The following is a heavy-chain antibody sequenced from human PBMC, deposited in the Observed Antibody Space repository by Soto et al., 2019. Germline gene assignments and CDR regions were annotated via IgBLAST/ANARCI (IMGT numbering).Heavy chain of an antibody. V-gene: IGHV1-69*02. Sequence: QVQLVQSGAEVKKPGSSVKVSCKASGGTFSSYTISWVQQAPGQGLEWMGRIIPILGIANYAQKFQGRVTITADKSTSTAYMELSSLRSEDTAVYYCALLWFGELLLDYWGQGTLVTVSS. J-gene: IGHJ4*02. D-gene: IGHD3-10*01. CDR3: ALLWFGELLLDY. CDR1: GGTFSSYT. CDR2: IIPILGIA.